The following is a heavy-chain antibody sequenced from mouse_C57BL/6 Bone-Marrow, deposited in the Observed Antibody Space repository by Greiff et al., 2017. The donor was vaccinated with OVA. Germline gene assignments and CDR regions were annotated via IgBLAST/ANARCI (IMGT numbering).Heavy chain of an antibody. CDR3: VRREDY. J-gene: IGHJ2*01. Sequence: EVLLVESGGGLVQPKGSLKLSCAASGFSFNTYAMNWVRQAPGKGLEWVGRIRSKSNNYATYYDFSVKDRFTTSRDDSESMLYLQMDDVKAEYTAMYYCVRREDYWGQGTTLTVSS. CDR1: GFSFNTYA. V-gene: IGHV10-1*01. CDR2: IRSKSNNYAT.